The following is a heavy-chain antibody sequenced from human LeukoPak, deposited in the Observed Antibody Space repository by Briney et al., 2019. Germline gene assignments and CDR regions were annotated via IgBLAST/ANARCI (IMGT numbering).Heavy chain of an antibody. V-gene: IGHV4-59*01. J-gene: IGHJ4*02. CDR1: GGSISSYY. D-gene: IGHD3-10*01. CDR3: ARGDYGSGSYFFDY. Sequence: SETLSLTCTVSGGSISSYYWSWIRQPPGKGLEWIGYIYYSGSTNCNPSLKSRVTISLDMSKNQFSLKLRSVTAADTAVYYCARGDYGSGSYFFDYWGQGTLVTVSS. CDR2: IYYSGST.